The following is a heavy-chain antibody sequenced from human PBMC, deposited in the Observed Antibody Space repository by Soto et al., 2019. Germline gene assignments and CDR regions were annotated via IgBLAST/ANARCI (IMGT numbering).Heavy chain of an antibody. CDR3: ARGGSGTYLLDY. Sequence: EVQLVESGGGLVQPGGSLRLSCAASGVTFSSHWLHWVRQTPGKGLVWVSRINSDGSSTNYADSVKSQFTITRDNAKNTVKLQVNILGAEDTAVYYCARGGSGTYLLDYWGQGTLVNVSS. J-gene: IGHJ4*02. V-gene: IGHV3-74*01. CDR1: GVTFSSHW. D-gene: IGHD3-10*01. CDR2: INSDGSST.